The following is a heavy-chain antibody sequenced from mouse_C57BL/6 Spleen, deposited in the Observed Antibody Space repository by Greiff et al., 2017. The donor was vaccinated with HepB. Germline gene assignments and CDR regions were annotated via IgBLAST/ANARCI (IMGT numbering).Heavy chain of an antibody. Sequence: VQLQQSGAELARPGASVKLSCKASGYTFTSYGISWVKQRTGQGLEWIGEIYPRSGNTYYNEKFKGKATLTADKSSSTAYMELRSLTSEDSAVYFCAREEDDGYLGAMDYWGQGTSVTVSS. CDR2: IYPRSGNT. V-gene: IGHV1-81*01. CDR3: AREEDDGYLGAMDY. J-gene: IGHJ4*01. CDR1: GYTFTSYG. D-gene: IGHD2-3*01.